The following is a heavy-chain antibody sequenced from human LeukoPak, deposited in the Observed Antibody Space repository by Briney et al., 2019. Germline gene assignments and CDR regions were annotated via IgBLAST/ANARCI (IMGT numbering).Heavy chain of an antibody. CDR3: AKAGIGVVGYFDY. Sequence: PGGSLRLSCAASGFTFSSYAMSWVRQAPGKGLEWVSVIRSSGGSTYYADSVKGRFTISRDNSKNTLYLQMNSLRDEDTALCYCAKAGIGVVGYFDYWGQGTLVTVSS. CDR2: IRSSGGST. CDR1: GFTFSSYA. D-gene: IGHD6-19*01. V-gene: IGHV3-23*01. J-gene: IGHJ4*02.